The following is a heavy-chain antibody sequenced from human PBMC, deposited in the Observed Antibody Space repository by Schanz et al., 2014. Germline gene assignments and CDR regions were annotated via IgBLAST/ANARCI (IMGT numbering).Heavy chain of an antibody. V-gene: IGHV4-39*01. J-gene: IGHJ4*02. D-gene: IGHD3-9*01. Sequence: QVQLQESGPGLVKPSQTLSLTCTVSGGSVSSSNYYWGWIRQPPGKGLEWIESIYYSGSTYYNPSIKSRVTTPVDTSKNQFSLKLSSVPAADTAVYYCARQFYDILTGYWFPYYFDYWGQGTLVTVSS. CDR2: IYYSGST. CDR1: GGSVSSSNYY. CDR3: ARQFYDILTGYWFPYYFDY.